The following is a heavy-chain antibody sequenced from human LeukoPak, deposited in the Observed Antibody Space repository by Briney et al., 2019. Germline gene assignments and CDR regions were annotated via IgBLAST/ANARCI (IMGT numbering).Heavy chain of an antibody. Sequence: GGSLRLSCAASGFRFSLYWMHWVRQAPGKGLVWVSRISGDGTTTSHADAVKGRLTISRDNAQNTLYLQMNSLRGEDTAVYYCARGTRYAMDVWGQGTTVTVSS. CDR1: GFRFSLYW. CDR2: ISGDGTTT. J-gene: IGHJ6*02. CDR3: ARGTRYAMDV. V-gene: IGHV3-74*01.